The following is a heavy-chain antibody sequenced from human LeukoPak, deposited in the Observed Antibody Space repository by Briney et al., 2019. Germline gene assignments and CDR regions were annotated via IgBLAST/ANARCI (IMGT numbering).Heavy chain of an antibody. CDR3: ARAKESPYDSSGYYPDY. J-gene: IGHJ4*02. V-gene: IGHV4-59*11. D-gene: IGHD3-22*01. CDR2: IYYSGST. CDR1: GGSISSHY. Sequence: IPSETLSLTCTVSGGSISSHYWSWIRQPPGKGLEWIGYIYYSGSTNYNPSLKSRVTISVDTSKNQFSLKLSSVTAADTAVYYCARAKESPYDSSGYYPDYWGQGTLVTVSS.